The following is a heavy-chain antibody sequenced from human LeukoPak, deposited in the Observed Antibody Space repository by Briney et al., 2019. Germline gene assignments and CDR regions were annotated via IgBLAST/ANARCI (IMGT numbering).Heavy chain of an antibody. V-gene: IGHV1-8*01. CDR2: MNPNSGNT. D-gene: IGHD6-19*01. CDR1: GYTFTSYD. J-gene: IGHJ3*02. CDR3: ARGGSKWLAYRAFDI. Sequence: GASVKVSCKASGYTFTSYDINWVRQATGQGLERMGWMNPNSGNTGYAQKFQGRVTMTRNTSISTAYMELSSLRSEDTAVYYCARGGSKWLAYRAFDIWGQGTMVTVSS.